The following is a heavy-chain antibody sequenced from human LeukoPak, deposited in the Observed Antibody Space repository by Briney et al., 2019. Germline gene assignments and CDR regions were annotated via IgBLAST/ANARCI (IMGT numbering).Heavy chain of an antibody. CDR2: INHSGST. D-gene: IGHD6-13*01. CDR3: ASDKGYSNNYFDY. CDR1: GGSFSGYY. J-gene: IGHJ4*01. Sequence: SETLSLTCAVYGGSFSGYYWSWIRQPPGKGLEWIGEINHSGSTNYNPSLKSRVTISVDTSKNQFSLKLSSVTAADTALYYCASDKGYSNNYFDYWGQGTLVTVSS. V-gene: IGHV4-34*01.